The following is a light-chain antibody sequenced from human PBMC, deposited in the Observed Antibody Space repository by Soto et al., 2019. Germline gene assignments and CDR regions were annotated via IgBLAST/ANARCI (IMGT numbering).Light chain of an antibody. Sequence: EIVLTQSPGTLSLSPGERATLSCRASQSVSASYLAWYQQKPGQAPRLLIYGASSRATGIPDRFSGGGSGTDFTLTISRLEPEDFAVYYCQQYGSSPPEYTFGQGTKLEIK. CDR1: QSVSASY. CDR2: GAS. V-gene: IGKV3-20*01. J-gene: IGKJ2*01. CDR3: QQYGSSPPEYT.